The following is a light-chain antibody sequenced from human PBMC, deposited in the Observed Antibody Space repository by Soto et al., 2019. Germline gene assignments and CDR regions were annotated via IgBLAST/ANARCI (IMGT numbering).Light chain of an antibody. CDR2: SNN. CDR1: SSNIGSNT. Sequence: LTQPPSASGTPGQRVTISCSGSSSNIGSNTVNWYQQLPGTAPKLLIYSNNQRPSGVPDRFSGSRSGTSASLAISGLQSEDEGDYYCAAWDDSLNGRGVFGGGTKLTVL. J-gene: IGLJ3*02. CDR3: AAWDDSLNGRGV. V-gene: IGLV1-44*01.